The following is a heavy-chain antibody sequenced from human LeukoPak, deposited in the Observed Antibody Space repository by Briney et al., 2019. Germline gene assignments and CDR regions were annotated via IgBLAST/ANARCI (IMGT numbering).Heavy chain of an antibody. J-gene: IGHJ4*02. CDR3: ARDRYYDFWSGSPFDY. D-gene: IGHD3-3*01. CDR2: ISTSGSII. Sequence: PGGSLRLSCAVSGFTFRSHEMNWVRQAPGKGLEWISYISTSGSIIYYADSVKGRFTISRDNAKNSLYLQMNSLRAEDTAVYYCARDRYYDFWSGSPFDYWGQGTLITVSS. CDR1: GFTFRSHE. V-gene: IGHV3-48*03.